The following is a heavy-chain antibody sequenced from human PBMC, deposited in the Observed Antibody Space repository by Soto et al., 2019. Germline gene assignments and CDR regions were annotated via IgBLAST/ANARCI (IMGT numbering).Heavy chain of an antibody. Sequence: SETLSLTCTVSGGSISSGDYYWSWIRQPPGKGLEWIGYIYYSGSTYYNPSLKSRVTISVDTSKNQFSLKLSSVTASDTAVYYCASNSYGYIFYDHWGQGTLVTVSS. V-gene: IGHV4-30-4*01. CDR3: ASNSYGYIFYDH. CDR2: IYYSGST. CDR1: GGSISSGDYY. J-gene: IGHJ4*02. D-gene: IGHD5-18*01.